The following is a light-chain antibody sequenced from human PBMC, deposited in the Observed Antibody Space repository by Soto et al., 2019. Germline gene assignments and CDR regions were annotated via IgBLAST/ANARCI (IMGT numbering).Light chain of an antibody. CDR2: AAS. V-gene: IGKV1-6*01. J-gene: IGKJ2*02. CDR1: QGIGKD. CDR3: LQDYGYPRT. Sequence: ALQMTQSPLSLSASVGDRVTITCRASQGIGKDLGWYQQKPGKAPKLLIYAASSLQSGVPSRFSGSGSGTDFTLAISSLQPEDFAVYYCLQDYGYPRTFGQGTKLEIK.